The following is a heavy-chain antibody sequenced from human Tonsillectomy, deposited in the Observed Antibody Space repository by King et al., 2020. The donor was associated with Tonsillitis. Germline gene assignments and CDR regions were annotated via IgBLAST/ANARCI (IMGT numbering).Heavy chain of an antibody. V-gene: IGHV3-23*03. CDR2: IYSGGSST. Sequence: VQLVESGGGLVQPGGSLRLSCAASRFTFSSYAMSWVRQAPGKGLEWVSVIYSGGSSTYYADSVKGRFTISRDNSKNTLYLQMNSLRAEDTAVYYCAKDWPAYCGGDCYSHGFDYWGQGTLVTVSS. CDR1: RFTFSSYA. D-gene: IGHD2-21*02. J-gene: IGHJ4*02. CDR3: AKDWPAYCGGDCYSHGFDY.